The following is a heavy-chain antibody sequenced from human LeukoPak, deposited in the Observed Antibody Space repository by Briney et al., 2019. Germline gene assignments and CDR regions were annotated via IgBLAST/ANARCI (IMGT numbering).Heavy chain of an antibody. D-gene: IGHD1-26*01. J-gene: IGHJ5*02. CDR3: AREVGASNWFDP. CDR1: GYTFTGYY. CDR2: INPNSGGK. Sequence: ASVKPSCNASGYTFTGYYMHRERQPPGQGQECMGWINPNSGGKNYAQKFQGRVTMTRATSISTAYMELSRLRSDDTAVYYCAREVGASNWFDPWGQGTLVTVSS. V-gene: IGHV1-2*02.